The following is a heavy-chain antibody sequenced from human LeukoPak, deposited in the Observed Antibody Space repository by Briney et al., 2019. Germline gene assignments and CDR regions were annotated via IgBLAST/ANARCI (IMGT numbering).Heavy chain of an antibody. J-gene: IGHJ6*02. CDR1: GYTFTSYD. CDR3: ARDDYDILTGPHYYYYGMDV. V-gene: IGHV1-18*01. Sequence: GASVKVSCTASGYTFTSYDISWVRQAFGQGPEWMGWISAYNGNTNYAQSLQGRVTMTTDTSTSTAYMELRSLRSDDTAVYYCARDDYDILTGPHYYYYGMDVWGQGTTVTVSS. D-gene: IGHD3-9*01. CDR2: ISAYNGNT.